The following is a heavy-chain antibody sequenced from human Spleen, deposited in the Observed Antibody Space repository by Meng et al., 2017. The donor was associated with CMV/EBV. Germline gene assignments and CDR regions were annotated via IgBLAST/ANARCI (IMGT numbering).Heavy chain of an antibody. D-gene: IGHD6-6*01. Sequence: GESLKISCEGSGFTVSRNYVSWVRQAPGKGLEWVSLIDSGGITDYADSVKGRFTISRDNSKNTLYLQMNSLRAEDTAVYYCARVGSSSSVDYWGQGTLVTVSS. J-gene: IGHJ4*02. CDR3: ARVGSSSSVDY. V-gene: IGHV3-66*01. CDR1: GFTVSRNY. CDR2: IDSGGIT.